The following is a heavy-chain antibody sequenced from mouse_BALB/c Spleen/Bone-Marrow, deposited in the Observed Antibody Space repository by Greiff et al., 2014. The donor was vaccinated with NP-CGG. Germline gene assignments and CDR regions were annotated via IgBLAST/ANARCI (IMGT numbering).Heavy chain of an antibody. D-gene: IGHD2-3*01. CDR1: GFAFSSYD. CDR2: ISHGGGTT. Sequence: EVQLVESGGGLVKPGGSLKLSCAASGFAFSSYDMSWVRQTPEKRLEWVAYISHGGGTTYYSDTVKGRFTISRDNAKNTLYLQMSSLKSEDTAICYCTRHGGYYPYYYAMDYWDQGTSVTVSS. J-gene: IGHJ4*01. CDR3: TRHGGYYPYYYAMDY. V-gene: IGHV5-12-1*01.